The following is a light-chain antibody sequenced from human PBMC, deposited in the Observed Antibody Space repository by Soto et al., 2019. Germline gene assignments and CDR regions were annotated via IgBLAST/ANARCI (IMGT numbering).Light chain of an antibody. Sequence: EIVMTQSPATLCVSPGERATLSCRASQSVSSNLAWYQQKPGQAPRLLIYGASTRATGIPARFSGSGSGTEFTLIISSLQSEDFAVYYCQQYNNWPPVTFGPGTKVDIK. J-gene: IGKJ3*01. CDR1: QSVSSN. V-gene: IGKV3-15*01. CDR3: QQYNNWPPVT. CDR2: GAS.